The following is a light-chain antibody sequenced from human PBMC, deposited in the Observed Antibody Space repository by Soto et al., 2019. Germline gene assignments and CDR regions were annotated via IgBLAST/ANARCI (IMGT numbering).Light chain of an antibody. CDR1: QSVSSTY. V-gene: IGKV3-20*01. Sequence: PGERATLSCRASQSVSSTYLVWYQKXPGQDXRIHIYGAYTXXTGIPDRXXGSGYWTDFTLTIRRLETEDSAVYYCQQFGGSPPITFGRGTRMRL. CDR2: GAY. J-gene: IGKJ5*01. CDR3: QQFGGSPPIT.